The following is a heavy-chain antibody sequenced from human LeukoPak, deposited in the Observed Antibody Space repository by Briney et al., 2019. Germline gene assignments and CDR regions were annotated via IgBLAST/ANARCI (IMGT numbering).Heavy chain of an antibody. CDR1: GFTFSSYG. CDR2: ISGTGDGT. V-gene: IGHV3-23*01. J-gene: IGHJ3*02. CDR3: TKDRRNLDTFDM. Sequence: GGSLRLSCTASGFTFSSYGMSWVRQAPGKGPEWVSGISGTGDGTYFADSVKGRFTISRDNSKNTVYLQMNSLRAEDTALYYCTKDRRNLDTFDMWGQGTMVTVSS.